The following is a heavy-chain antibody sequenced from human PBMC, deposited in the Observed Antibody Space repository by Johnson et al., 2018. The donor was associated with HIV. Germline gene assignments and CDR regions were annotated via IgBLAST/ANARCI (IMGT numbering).Heavy chain of an antibody. V-gene: IGHV3-NL1*01. J-gene: IGHJ3*02. CDR3: ARVSNHAFDI. CDR1: GFTFSSYG. CDR2: IFSVGDV. Sequence: QEKLVESGGGVAQPGGSLRLSCVASGFTFSSYGMHWVRQAPGKGLEWVSVIFSVGDVYYADSVKGRFTISRDNAKNSLYLQMNSLRADDTAVYYCARVSNHAFDIWGQGTMVTVSS.